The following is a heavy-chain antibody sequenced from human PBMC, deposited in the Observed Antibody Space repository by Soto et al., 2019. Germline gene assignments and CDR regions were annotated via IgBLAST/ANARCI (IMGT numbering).Heavy chain of an antibody. CDR2: MNPNSGDT. V-gene: IGHV1-8*01. Sequence: QVQLVQSGAEVKKPGASVKVSCKASGYTFTSYDINWVRQATGQGPEWMGWMNPNSGDTHYAQTFQGRVTMTRNTSISTAYTELSSLSSEDTAMSSCARWYGGNSGDYWGQGTLVTVSS. CDR1: GYTFTSYD. CDR3: ARWYGGNSGDY. J-gene: IGHJ4*02. D-gene: IGHD2-21*02.